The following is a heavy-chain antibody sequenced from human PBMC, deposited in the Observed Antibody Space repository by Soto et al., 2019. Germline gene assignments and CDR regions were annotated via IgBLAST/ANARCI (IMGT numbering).Heavy chain of an antibody. V-gene: IGHV1-3*01. J-gene: IGHJ5*02. CDR3: AADDFWSGHYWFDP. D-gene: IGHD3-3*01. Sequence: GASVKVSCKASGGTFSSYTISWVRQAPGQRLEWMGWINAGNGNTYFSQKFQGRFTITSDTSASTLYMDLSSLRPEDTAVYYCAADDFWSGHYWFDPWGQGTLVTVSS. CDR1: GGTFSSYT. CDR2: INAGNGNT.